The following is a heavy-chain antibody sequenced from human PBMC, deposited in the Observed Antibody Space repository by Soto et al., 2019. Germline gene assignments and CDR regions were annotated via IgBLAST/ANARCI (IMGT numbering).Heavy chain of an antibody. CDR2: IITLFGTS. D-gene: IGHD2-21*02. V-gene: IGHV1-69*01. CDR3: AREVGYGDFYAGLLA. Sequence: VQLMQSGAEVKKPGSSVKVSCKASGGTFSSHSINWVRQAPGQGLEWMGGIITLFGTSNYAQNFQGRVTITADQSTSTAYMELNSLTSDDTAVYYCAREVGYGDFYAGLLAWGQGTLVTVSS. CDR1: GGTFSSHS. J-gene: IGHJ5*02.